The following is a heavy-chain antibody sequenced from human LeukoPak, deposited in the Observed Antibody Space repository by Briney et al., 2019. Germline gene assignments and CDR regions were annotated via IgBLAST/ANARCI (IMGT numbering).Heavy chain of an antibody. V-gene: IGHV4-34*01. CDR2: INHSGTP. Sequence: PSETLSLTCAVYGGSFSDYYWSWIRQPPGKGLEWIGEINHSGTPNYNPSLKSRVTISGDTPTSQFSLKLRSVTAADTAVYYCARTGKGYLGKLSFKPRMYDRFDPWGQGTVATVSS. D-gene: IGHD3-16*02. J-gene: IGHJ5*02. CDR3: ARTGKGYLGKLSFKPRMYDRFDP. CDR1: GGSFSDYY.